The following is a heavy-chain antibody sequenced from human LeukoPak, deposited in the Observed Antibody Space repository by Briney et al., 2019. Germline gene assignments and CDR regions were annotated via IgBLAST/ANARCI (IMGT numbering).Heavy chain of an antibody. CDR3: ARRNSGTHTFDY. CDR2: IYYSGST. Sequence: SETLSLTCTVSGGSISSYYWSWIRQPPGKGLEWIGYIYYSGSTNYTPSLKSRVTISVDTSKNQFSLMLSSVTAADTAVYFCARRNSGTHTFDYWGQGTLVTVSS. D-gene: IGHD1/OR15-1a*01. V-gene: IGHV4-59*01. CDR1: GGSISSYY. J-gene: IGHJ4*02.